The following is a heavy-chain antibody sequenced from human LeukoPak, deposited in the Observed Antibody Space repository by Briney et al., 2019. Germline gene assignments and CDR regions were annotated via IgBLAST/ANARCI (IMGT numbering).Heavy chain of an antibody. D-gene: IGHD5-24*01. CDR2: ISSTSSYI. CDR3: ARGRGRDGDNLTS. CDR1: GFTFSSYS. V-gene: IGHV3-21*04. Sequence: PGGSLRLSCAASGFTFSSYSMNWVRQAPGKGLEWVSSISSTSSYIYYADSVKGRFTISRDNAKNSLYLQMNSLRAEDTAVYYCARGRGRDGDNLTSWGQGTLVTVSS. J-gene: IGHJ4*02.